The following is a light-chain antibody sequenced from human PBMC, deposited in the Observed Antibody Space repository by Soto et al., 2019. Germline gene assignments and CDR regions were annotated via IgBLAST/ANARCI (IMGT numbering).Light chain of an antibody. CDR1: QSISSY. CDR3: QQSYSTPL. V-gene: IGKV1-39*01. Sequence: DIQMTQSPSSLSASVGDRVTITCRASQSISSYLNWYQQKPGKATKLLIYAASSLQSGVPSRFSGSGSRTDFTLTISSLQPEDFATYYCQQSYSTPLFGGGTKVEIK. J-gene: IGKJ4*01. CDR2: AAS.